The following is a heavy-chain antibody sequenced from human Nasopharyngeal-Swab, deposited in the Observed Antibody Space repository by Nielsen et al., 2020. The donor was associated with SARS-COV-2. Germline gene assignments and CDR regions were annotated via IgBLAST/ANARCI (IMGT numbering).Heavy chain of an antibody. V-gene: IGHV6-1*01. D-gene: IGHD4-17*01. CDR3: ARARGAYGDYYYYYYTDV. CDR2: TYYRSKWYN. J-gene: IGHJ6*03. Sequence: WIRQSPSRSLEWLGRTYYRSKWYNDYAVSVKSRMTINPDTSKNQFSLHLNSVTPEDTAVYYCARARGAYGDYYYYYYTDVWGKGTTVTVSS.